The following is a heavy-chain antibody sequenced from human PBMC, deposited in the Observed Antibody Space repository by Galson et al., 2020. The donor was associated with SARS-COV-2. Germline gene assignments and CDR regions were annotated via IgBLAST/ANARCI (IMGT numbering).Heavy chain of an antibody. J-gene: IGHJ6*02. D-gene: IGHD3-3*02. CDR1: GYALTYYY. CDR3: ARGPSTFYGMDV. Sequence: GASVKVSCMASGYALTYYYMFWVRQAPGQGLEWMGIINPSDGSTTYAQNFQGRVAMSRDTSTSTVYMELNSLTSEDTAVYYCARGPSTFYGMDVWGQGTTVTVSS. CDR2: INPSDGST. V-gene: IGHV1-46*01.